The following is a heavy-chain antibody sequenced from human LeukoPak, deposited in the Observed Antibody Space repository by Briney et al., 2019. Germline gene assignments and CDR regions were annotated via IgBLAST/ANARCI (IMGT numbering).Heavy chain of an antibody. D-gene: IGHD6-25*01. CDR1: GYTFTSYG. CDR3: ARDPGSARSNDY. V-gene: IGHV1-18*01. Sequence: ASVKVSCKASGYTFTSYGISWVRQDPGQGLEWMGWISAYNGNTNYARKLQGRVTMTTDTSTSTAYMELRSLRSDDTAVYYCARDPGSARSNDYWGQGTLVTVSS. J-gene: IGHJ4*02. CDR2: ISAYNGNT.